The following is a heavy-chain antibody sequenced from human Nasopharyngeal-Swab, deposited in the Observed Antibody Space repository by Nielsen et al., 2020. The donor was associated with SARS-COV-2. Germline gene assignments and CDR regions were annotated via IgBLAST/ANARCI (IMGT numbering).Heavy chain of an antibody. V-gene: IGHV4-34*01. CDR1: GGSFSGYY. Sequence: GSRRLSCAVDGGSFSGYYGGWISQPPGKGLEWIGEINHSGSTNYNPPLKSRVTISVDTSKNQFSLKLSSVTAADTAVYYCARQLERRYYFDYWGQGTLVIVSS. CDR3: ARQLERRYYFDY. J-gene: IGHJ4*02. CDR2: INHSGST. D-gene: IGHD1-1*01.